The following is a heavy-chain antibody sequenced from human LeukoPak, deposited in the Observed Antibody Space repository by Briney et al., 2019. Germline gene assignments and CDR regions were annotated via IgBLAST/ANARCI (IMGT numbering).Heavy chain of an antibody. CDR2: ISYDGSNK. Sequence: PGGSQRLSCAASGFTFSSYAMHWVRQAPGKGLEWVAVISYDGSNKYYADSVKGRFTISRDNSKNTLYLQMNSLRAEDTAVYYWASIRIAAGDFDYWGQGTLVTVSS. V-gene: IGHV3-30*04. CDR1: GFTFSSYA. D-gene: IGHD6-25*01. CDR3: ASIRIAAGDFDY. J-gene: IGHJ4*02.